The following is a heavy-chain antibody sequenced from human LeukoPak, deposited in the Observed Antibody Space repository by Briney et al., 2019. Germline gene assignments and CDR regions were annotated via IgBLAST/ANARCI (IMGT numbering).Heavy chain of an antibody. J-gene: IGHJ6*03. CDR2: ISAYNGNT. Sequence: ASVKVSCKASGYTFTSYGISWVRHAPGQGLEWMGWISAYNGNTNYAQKLQGRVTMTTDTSTSTAYMELRSLRSDNTAVYYCARIGYCSSTSCYPYYMDVWGKGTTVTVSS. CDR1: GYTFTSYG. V-gene: IGHV1-18*01. D-gene: IGHD2-2*01. CDR3: ARIGYCSSTSCYPYYMDV.